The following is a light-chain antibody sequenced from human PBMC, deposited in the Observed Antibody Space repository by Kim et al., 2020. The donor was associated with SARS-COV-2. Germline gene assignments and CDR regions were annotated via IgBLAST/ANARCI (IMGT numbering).Light chain of an antibody. CDR2: GAS. CDR1: QSVSSSY. J-gene: IGKJ1*01. CDR3: QQYGSSMWT. V-gene: IGKV3-20*01. Sequence: EIVLTQSPGTLSLSPGERATLSCRASQSVSSSYLAWYQQKPGQAPRLLIYGASSRATGIPDRFSGSGSGTDFTLTISRLEPEDFAVYYCQQYGSSMWTFGKGTKVVIK.